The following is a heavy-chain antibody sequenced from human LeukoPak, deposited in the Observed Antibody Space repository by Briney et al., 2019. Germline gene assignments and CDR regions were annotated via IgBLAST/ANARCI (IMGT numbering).Heavy chain of an antibody. Sequence: SETLSLTCAVSGASMNDYYWSWIRQSPGKGLEWIGHVHHSFSSNFSPSLKSRVTMSMDTSKSQFSLRVTSVTAADTAVYYCACYSVLGRTFDCWGQGTQVTVSS. V-gene: IGHV4-59*01. CDR1: GASMNDYY. CDR2: VHHSFSS. D-gene: IGHD4-11*01. CDR3: ACYSVLGRTFDC. J-gene: IGHJ4*02.